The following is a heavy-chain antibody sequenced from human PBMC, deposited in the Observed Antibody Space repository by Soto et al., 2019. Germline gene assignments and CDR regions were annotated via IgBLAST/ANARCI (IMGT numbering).Heavy chain of an antibody. CDR3: ARRWGSGNDFNWCFDL. CDR2: IYWDDDK. CDR1: GFSLRSSAVG. V-gene: IGHV2-5*02. J-gene: IGHJ2*01. Sequence: QITLKESGPTLVKPTQTLTLTRTFSGFSLRSSAVGVGWIRQPPGKALEWLALIYWDDDKRYSPSLKSRLTITKDTYKTQVVLTMTNMDPVDTATYCCARRWGSGNDFNWCFDLWGRGTLVTVSS. D-gene: IGHD5-12*01.